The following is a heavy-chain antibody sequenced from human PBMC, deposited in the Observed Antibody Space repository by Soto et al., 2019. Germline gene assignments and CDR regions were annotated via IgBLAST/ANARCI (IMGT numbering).Heavy chain of an antibody. CDR2: TYYRSKWYN. J-gene: IGHJ4*02. Sequence: SQTLSLTCAISGDSASSNSAAWNWIRQSPSRGLEWLGRTYYRSKWYNDYAVTVKSRITINPDTTKNQFSLQLNSVTPEDTAVYYCAREEINYDDSSGYYSLSYFDYWGQGTLVTVSS. D-gene: IGHD3-22*01. CDR3: AREEINYDDSSGYYSLSYFDY. CDR1: GDSASSNSAA. V-gene: IGHV6-1*01.